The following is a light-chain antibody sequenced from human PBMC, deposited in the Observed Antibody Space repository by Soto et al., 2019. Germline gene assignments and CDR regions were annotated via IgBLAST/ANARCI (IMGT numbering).Light chain of an antibody. V-gene: IGKV3-15*01. J-gene: IGKJ1*01. Sequence: EIVMTQSPATLSVSPGARATLSCRASQSVSSSLAWYQQKPGQAPRLLIYGASTRATGIPARFSGSGSGTKFTLTISSLQSEDFAVYYCQQYYNWPPWTFGQGTKVEIK. CDR1: QSVSSS. CDR3: QQYYNWPPWT. CDR2: GAS.